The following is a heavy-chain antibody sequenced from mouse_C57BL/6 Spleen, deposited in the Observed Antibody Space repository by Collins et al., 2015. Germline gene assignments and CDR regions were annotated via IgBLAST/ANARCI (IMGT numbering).Heavy chain of an antibody. Sequence: DVQLQESGPGLVKPSQSLSLTCTVTGYSITSDYAWNWIRQFPGNKLEWMGYINYSGSTSYNPSLKSRISITRDTSKNQFFLQLNSVTTEDTATYYCARGTTVDWYFDVWGAGTTVTVSS. V-gene: IGHV3-2*02. J-gene: IGHJ1*01. CDR2: INYSGST. CDR1: GYSITSDYA. CDR3: ARGTTVDWYFDV. D-gene: IGHD1-1*01.